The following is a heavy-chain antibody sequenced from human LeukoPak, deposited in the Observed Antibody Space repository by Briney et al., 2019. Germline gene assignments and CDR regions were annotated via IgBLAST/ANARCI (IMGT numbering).Heavy chain of an antibody. J-gene: IGHJ3*02. Sequence: SETLSLTCTVSGGSISSYYWSWIRQAPGKGLEWIGYIYYSGSTNYNPSLKSRVTISVDTSKNQFSLKLSSVTAADTAVYYCARHALNYYDSSGHRAFDIWGQGTMVTVSS. CDR3: ARHALNYYDSSGHRAFDI. CDR1: GGSISSYY. D-gene: IGHD3-22*01. CDR2: IYYSGST. V-gene: IGHV4-59*08.